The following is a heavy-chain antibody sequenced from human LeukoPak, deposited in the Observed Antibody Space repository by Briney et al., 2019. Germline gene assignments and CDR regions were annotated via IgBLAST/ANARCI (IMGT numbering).Heavy chain of an antibody. CDR1: GFTFSDFY. Sequence: GGSLRLSCAASGFTFSDFYMTWIRQAPGKGLEWVSYISSSSSYTNYADSVKGRFTISRDNAKNSLYLQMNSLRAEGTAVYYCARGQADFDSWGQGTLVTVSS. J-gene: IGHJ4*02. CDR2: ISSSSSYT. CDR3: ARGQADFDS. V-gene: IGHV3-11*06.